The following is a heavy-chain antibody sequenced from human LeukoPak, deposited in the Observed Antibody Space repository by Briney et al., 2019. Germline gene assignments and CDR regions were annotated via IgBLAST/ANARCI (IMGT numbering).Heavy chain of an antibody. CDR2: ISYDGSNK. V-gene: IGHV3-30*18. J-gene: IGHJ4*02. D-gene: IGHD3-10*01. Sequence: GRSLRLSCAASGFTFSSYGMHWVRQAPGEGLEWVAVISYDGSNKYYADSVKGRFTISRDNSKNTLYLQMNSLRAEDTAVYYCAKPSTPLYYYGSGSYFDYWGQGTLVTVSS. CDR3: AKPSTPLYYYGSGSYFDY. CDR1: GFTFSSYG.